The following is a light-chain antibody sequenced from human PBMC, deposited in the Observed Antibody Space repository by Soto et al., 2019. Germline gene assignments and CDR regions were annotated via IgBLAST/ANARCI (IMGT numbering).Light chain of an antibody. CDR1: QSVSSDY. CDR3: QQYGSSPWT. J-gene: IGKJ1*01. Sequence: EIVLTQSPGTLSLSPGERATLSCRASQSVSSDYLAWYQQKPGQAPRLLIYGASSRATGIPDTFSGSGSGTDFTLTISRLEPEDFAVYYCQQYGSSPWTFGQGTKVGIK. CDR2: GAS. V-gene: IGKV3-20*01.